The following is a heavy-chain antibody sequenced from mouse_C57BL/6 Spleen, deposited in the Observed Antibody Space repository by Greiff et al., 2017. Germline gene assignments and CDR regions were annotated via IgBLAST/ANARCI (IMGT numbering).Heavy chain of an antibody. D-gene: IGHD5-5*01. Sequence: QVQLQQPGAELVKPGSSVKMSCKASVYTFPSYWITWVKPSPGQGLEWIGDIYPGSGSTNYNEKFKSKATLTVDTSSSTAYMQLSSLTSEDSAVYYYARERGILPRWYFDVWATGTTLIVSS. CDR1: VYTFPSYW. CDR3: ARERGILPRWYFDV. V-gene: IGHV1-55*01. CDR2: IYPGSGST. J-gene: IGHJ1*03.